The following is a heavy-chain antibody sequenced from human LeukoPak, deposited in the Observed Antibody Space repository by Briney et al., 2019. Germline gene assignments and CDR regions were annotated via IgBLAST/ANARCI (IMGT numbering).Heavy chain of an antibody. CDR3: ARGRIMITFGGVIPLGY. V-gene: IGHV1-3*01. CDR2: INAGNGNT. D-gene: IGHD3-16*02. Sequence: ASVKVSCKASGYTFTSYAMHWVRQAPGQRLEWMGWINAGNGNTKYSQKFQGRVTITRDTSASTAYMELSSLRSEDTAVYYCARGRIMITFGGVIPLGYWGQGTLVIVSS. CDR1: GYTFTSYA. J-gene: IGHJ4*02.